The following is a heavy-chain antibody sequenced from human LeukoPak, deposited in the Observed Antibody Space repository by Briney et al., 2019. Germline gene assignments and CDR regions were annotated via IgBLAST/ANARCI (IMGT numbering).Heavy chain of an antibody. V-gene: IGHV3-23*01. J-gene: IGHJ5*02. CDR1: GFTFSSYA. CDR2: ITDSSGST. CDR3: AKVGYSSSFHWLDP. D-gene: IGHD6-13*01. Sequence: GGSLRLSCAAYGFTFSSYAMSLVRQAPGKGLEWVSGITDSSGSTYYTDSVKGRFTISRDNSKNTLYLQMNSLRGEDTAVYYCAKVGYSSSFHWLDPWGQGTLVTVSS.